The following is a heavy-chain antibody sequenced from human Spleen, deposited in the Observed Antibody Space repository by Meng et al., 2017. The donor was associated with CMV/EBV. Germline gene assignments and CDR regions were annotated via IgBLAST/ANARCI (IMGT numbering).Heavy chain of an antibody. CDR2: IRYDSAYT. CDR1: GYTFTDYY. CDR3: AKVGDGYGDYGSIDS. D-gene: IGHD4-17*01. J-gene: IGHJ4*02. Sequence: SCKASGYTFTDYYIHWVRQAPGQGLEWVTYIRYDSAYTYYADSVQGRFTISRDNSKNILYLQMNSLRPEDTAMYYCAKVGDGYGDYGSIDSWGQGAMVTVSS. V-gene: IGHV3-30*02.